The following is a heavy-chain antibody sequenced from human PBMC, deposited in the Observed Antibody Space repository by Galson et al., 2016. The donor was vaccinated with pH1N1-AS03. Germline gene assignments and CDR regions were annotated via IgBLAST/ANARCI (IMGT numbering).Heavy chain of an antibody. V-gene: IGHV1-18*01. CDR2: VIGNDGNT. D-gene: IGHD3-22*01. Sequence: SVKVSCTASGYTFSSYAISWVRQAPGQGLEWISWVIGNDGNTNYADNVEGRVTISADTSKSTLYLQMSSLRADDTAVYYCARDVLPRMTVAYFDPWGQGTLVTVSS. CDR1: GYTFSSYA. CDR3: ARDVLPRMTVAYFDP. J-gene: IGHJ5*02.